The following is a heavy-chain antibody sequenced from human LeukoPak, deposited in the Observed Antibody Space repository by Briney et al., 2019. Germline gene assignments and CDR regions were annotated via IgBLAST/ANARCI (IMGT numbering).Heavy chain of an antibody. Sequence: SETLSLTCTVSGGSISSYYWSWIRQPPGKGLEWIGYIYYSGSTNYNPSLKSRVTISVDTSKNQFSLKLSSVTAADTAVYYCARGHPHNRGRNGMDVWGQGTTVTVSS. V-gene: IGHV4-59*01. D-gene: IGHD3-10*01. CDR3: ARGHPHNRGRNGMDV. CDR2: IYYSGST. J-gene: IGHJ6*02. CDR1: GGSISSYY.